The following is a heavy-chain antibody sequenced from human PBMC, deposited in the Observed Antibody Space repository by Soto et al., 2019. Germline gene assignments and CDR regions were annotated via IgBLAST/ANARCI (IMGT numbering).Heavy chain of an antibody. J-gene: IGHJ4*02. CDR3: ARHIVPGSGSFDY. CDR1: GGSISSYY. CDR2: IYYSGST. D-gene: IGHD3-10*01. Sequence: SQTLSLTCTVSGGSISSYYWSWIRQPPGKGLEWIGYIYYSGSTNYNPSLKSRVTISVDTSKNQFSLKLSSVTAADTAVYYCARHIVPGSGSFDYWGQGTLVTVSS. V-gene: IGHV4-59*08.